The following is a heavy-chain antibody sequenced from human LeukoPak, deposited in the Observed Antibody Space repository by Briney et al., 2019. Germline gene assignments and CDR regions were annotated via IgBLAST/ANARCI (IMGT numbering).Heavy chain of an antibody. Sequence: KAGGSLRLSCAASGFTVSDYSMAWVRQAPGKGLEWVSAISGSGSYTDYADSVKGRFTISRDNSKNTIYLQMNSLRAEDTAVYYCAKDQSQRGIAVAVDAFDIWGQGTMVTVSS. J-gene: IGHJ3*02. D-gene: IGHD6-19*01. V-gene: IGHV3-23*01. CDR3: AKDQSQRGIAVAVDAFDI. CDR2: ISGSGSYT. CDR1: GFTVSDYS.